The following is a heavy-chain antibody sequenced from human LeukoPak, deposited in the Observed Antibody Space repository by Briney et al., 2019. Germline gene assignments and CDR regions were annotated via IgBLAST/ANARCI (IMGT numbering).Heavy chain of an antibody. D-gene: IGHD2-8*01. CDR1: GFTFNSYW. Sequence: GGSLRLSCAASGFTFNSYWMNWVRQAPGKGLVWVSHINSDGSSTNYADSVKGRFTISRDNAKNTLYLQMYSLGAEDTAVYYCVRDLAGTNGYWGQGTLVTVSS. CDR3: VRDLAGTNGY. V-gene: IGHV3-74*01. CDR2: INSDGSST. J-gene: IGHJ4*02.